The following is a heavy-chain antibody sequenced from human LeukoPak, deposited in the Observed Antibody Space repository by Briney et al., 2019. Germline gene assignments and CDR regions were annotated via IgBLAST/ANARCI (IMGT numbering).Heavy chain of an antibody. CDR3: AKDKGLYDSSGYYQPPYYYYGMDV. D-gene: IGHD3-22*01. CDR1: GFTFDDYA. V-gene: IGHV3-9*01. CDR2: ISWNSGSI. Sequence: GGSLRLSCAASGFTFDDYAMHWVRQAPGKGLEWVSGISWNSGSIGYADSVKGRFTISRDNAKNSLYLQMNSLRAEDTALYYCAKDKGLYDSSGYYQPPYYYYGMDVWGQGTTVTVSS. J-gene: IGHJ6*02.